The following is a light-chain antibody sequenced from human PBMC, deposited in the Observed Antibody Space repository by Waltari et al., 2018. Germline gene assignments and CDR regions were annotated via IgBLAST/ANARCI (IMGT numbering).Light chain of an antibody. CDR1: QSLVHRNGNTY. V-gene: IGKV2-30*02. Sequence: VVMTQSPLSLSVEPEQPASISCMYIQSLVHRNGNTYLSWYHQRPGQPPRRLIYEVSNQDSGVPDRFSGSGAGTYFTLKIARVEADDLGVYYCGQGTHVPYTFGQGTEVEIQ. CDR3: GQGTHVPYT. J-gene: IGKJ2*01. CDR2: EVS.